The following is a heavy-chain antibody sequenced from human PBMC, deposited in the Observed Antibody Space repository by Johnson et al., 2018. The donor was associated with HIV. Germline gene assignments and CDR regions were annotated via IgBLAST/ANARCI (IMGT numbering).Heavy chain of an antibody. J-gene: IGHJ3*02. CDR1: GLTFSDYY. Sequence: QVQLVESGGGLVKPGGSLIVSCEASGLTFSDYYMSWIRQAPGKGLEWVSYISSSGSSRYYADSVKGRFTITRDNVKNSLYMQMNSLRVEDTAVYFCAREGGQYDLWSAYYQDAFDIWGKGTTVTVSS. CDR2: ISSSGSSR. V-gene: IGHV3-11*01. D-gene: IGHD3-3*01. CDR3: AREGGQYDLWSAYYQDAFDI.